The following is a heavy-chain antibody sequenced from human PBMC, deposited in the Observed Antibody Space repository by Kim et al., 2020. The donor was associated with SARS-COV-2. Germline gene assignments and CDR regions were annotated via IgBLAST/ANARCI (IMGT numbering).Heavy chain of an antibody. V-gene: IGHV4-34*01. J-gene: IGHJ4*01. CDR3: ARGPGHYDSSGYYKYFDY. Sequence: SETLSLTCAVYGGSFSGYYWSWIRQPPGKGLEWIGEINHSGSTNYNPSLKSRVTISVDTSKNQFSLKLSSVTAADTAVYYCARGPGHYDSSGYYKYFDY. D-gene: IGHD3-22*01. CDR2: INHSGST. CDR1: GGSFSGYY.